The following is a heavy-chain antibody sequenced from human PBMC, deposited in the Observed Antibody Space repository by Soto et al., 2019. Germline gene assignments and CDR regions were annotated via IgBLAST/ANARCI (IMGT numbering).Heavy chain of an antibody. CDR3: AKFTSTGTTKKVPDY. D-gene: IGHD1-7*01. CDR1: GFTFSSYG. V-gene: IGHV3-30*18. J-gene: IGHJ4*02. CDR2: ISYDGSNK. Sequence: SLRLSCAASGFTFSSYGMHWVRQAPGKGLEWVAVISYDGSNKYYADSVKGRFTISRDNSKNTLYLQMNSLRAEDTAVYYCAKFTSTGTTKKVPDYWGQGTLVTVSS.